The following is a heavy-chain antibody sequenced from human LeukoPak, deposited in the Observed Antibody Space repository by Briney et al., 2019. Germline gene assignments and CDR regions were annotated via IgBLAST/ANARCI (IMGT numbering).Heavy chain of an antibody. D-gene: IGHD3-9*01. CDR3: ARASYDILTGDPFDY. CDR1: GGSISSYY. CDR2: IYYSGST. Sequence: PSETLSLTCTVSGGSISSYYWSWIRQPPGKGLEWIGYIYYSGSTNYNPSLKSRVTISVDTSKNQFSLKLSSVTAADTAVYYCARASYDILTGDPFDYWGQGTLVTVSS. J-gene: IGHJ4*02. V-gene: IGHV4-59*01.